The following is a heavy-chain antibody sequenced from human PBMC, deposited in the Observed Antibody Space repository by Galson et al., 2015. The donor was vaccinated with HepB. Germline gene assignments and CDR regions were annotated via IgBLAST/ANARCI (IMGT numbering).Heavy chain of an antibody. J-gene: IGHJ4*02. CDR2: IISDGSRT. D-gene: IGHD6-13*01. CDR1: GFTFSSYW. Sequence: SLRLSCAASGFTFSSYWMHWVRQAPGKGLVWVSYIISDGSRTNYADSVKGRFTISRDNAKNTVYLQMNSLRAEDTAVYYCARGGSPPDYWGQGTLVTVSS. CDR3: ARGGSPPDY. V-gene: IGHV3-74*01.